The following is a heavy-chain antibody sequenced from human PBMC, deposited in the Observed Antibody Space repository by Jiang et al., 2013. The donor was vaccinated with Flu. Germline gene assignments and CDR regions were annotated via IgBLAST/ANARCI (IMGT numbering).Heavy chain of an antibody. CDR3: AHRDIEVAGNVGMDV. CDR1: GFSLSTTGVG. V-gene: IGHV2-5*02. Sequence: TQTLTLTCTFSGFSLSTTGVGVGWIRQPPGKALEWLALIYWDDDKRYSPSLKSRLTITKDTSKNQVVLTMTNMVPADTATYYCAHRDIEVAGNVGMDVWGQGTTVTVSS. D-gene: IGHD6-19*01. J-gene: IGHJ6*02. CDR2: IYWDDDK.